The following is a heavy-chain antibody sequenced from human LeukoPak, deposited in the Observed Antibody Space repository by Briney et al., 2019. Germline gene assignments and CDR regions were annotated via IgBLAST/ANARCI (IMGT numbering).Heavy chain of an antibody. CDR1: GFTFDDYA. V-gene: IGHV3-9*01. Sequence: GGSLRLSCAASGFTFDDYAMHWVRQAPGKGLEWVSGISWNSGSIGYADSVKGRFTISRDNAKNSLYLQMNSLRAEDTALYYCAKDYSGSGWYYFDYWGQRTLVTVSS. J-gene: IGHJ4*02. CDR3: AKDYSGSGWYYFDY. D-gene: IGHD6-19*01. CDR2: ISWNSGSI.